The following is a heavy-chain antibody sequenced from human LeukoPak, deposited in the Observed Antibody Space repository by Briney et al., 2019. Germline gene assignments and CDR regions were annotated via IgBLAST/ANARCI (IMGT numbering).Heavy chain of an antibody. D-gene: IGHD1-26*01. Sequence: ASVKVSCKAPGYTFTGYYMHWVRQAPGQGLEWMGWINPNSGGTNYAQKFQGRVTMTRDTSISTAYMELSRLRSDDTAVYYCASGVGATDWYFDLWGRGTLVTVSS. V-gene: IGHV1-2*02. CDR3: ASGVGATDWYFDL. CDR2: INPNSGGT. J-gene: IGHJ2*01. CDR1: GYTFTGYY.